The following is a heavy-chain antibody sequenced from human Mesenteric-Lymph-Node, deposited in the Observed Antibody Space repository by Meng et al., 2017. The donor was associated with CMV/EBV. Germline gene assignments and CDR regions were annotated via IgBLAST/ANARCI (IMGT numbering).Heavy chain of an antibody. CDR3: ARDDCISHTCYAGPLDVSWLDP. J-gene: IGHJ5*02. D-gene: IGHD2-2*01. V-gene: IGHV3-7*04. Sequence: YWMSWVRQAPGKGLEWVANIKPDGAEKYYVDSVKGRFTISRDNAKNSLYLQVNSLRAEDTAVYYCARDDCISHTCYAGPLDVSWLDPWGQGTLVTVSS. CDR2: IKPDGAEK. CDR1: YW.